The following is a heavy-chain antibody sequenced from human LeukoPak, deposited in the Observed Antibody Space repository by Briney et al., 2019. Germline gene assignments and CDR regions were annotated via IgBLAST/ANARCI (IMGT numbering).Heavy chain of an antibody. CDR2: ISSSSSYI. Sequence: GGSLRLSCAASGFTFSNAWMSWVRQAPGKGLEWVSSISSSSSYIYYADSVKGRFTISRDNAKNSLYLQMNSLRAEDTAVYYCANWNDGRNFDYWGQGTLVTVSS. D-gene: IGHD1-1*01. CDR3: ANWNDGRNFDY. V-gene: IGHV3-21*01. CDR1: GFTFSNAW. J-gene: IGHJ4*02.